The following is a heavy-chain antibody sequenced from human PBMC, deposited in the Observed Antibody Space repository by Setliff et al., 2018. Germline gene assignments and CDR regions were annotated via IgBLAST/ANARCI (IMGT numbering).Heavy chain of an antibody. CDR3: ARASWYYDFWSGSEGSGWFDP. CDR2: IYYTGSA. CDR1: GGSINSYY. Sequence: SETLSLTCTVSGGSINSYYWTWIRQPPGKGLELIGYIYYTGSADYNPSLKSRVTISVDTSKYQFSLKLSSVTAADTAVYYCARASWYYDFWSGSEGSGWFDPWGQGTLVTVSS. D-gene: IGHD3-3*01. J-gene: IGHJ5*02. V-gene: IGHV4-59*01.